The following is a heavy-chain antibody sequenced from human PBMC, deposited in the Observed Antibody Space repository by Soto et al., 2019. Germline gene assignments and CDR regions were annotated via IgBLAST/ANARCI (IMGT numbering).Heavy chain of an antibody. CDR2: IIPILRST. V-gene: IGHV1-69*01. J-gene: IGHJ5*02. CDR3: AKKNPHGDSNKAWRDP. CDR1: GGTFVSSA. Sequence: QVQLLQSGAELREPGSSVRISCTPSGGTFVSSAFAWVRQAPGGKLEWMGGIIPILRSTKYAEKFLGRLTIRADDSSRTAYLELSSVTFDDTAVYFCAKKNPHGDSNKAWRDPWGQGTLVTVST. D-gene: IGHD2-8*01.